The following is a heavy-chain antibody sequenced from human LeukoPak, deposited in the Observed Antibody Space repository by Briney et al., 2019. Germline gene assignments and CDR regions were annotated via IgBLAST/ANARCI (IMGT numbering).Heavy chain of an antibody. D-gene: IGHD5-12*01. CDR1: GFTFSSYS. CDR3: ARGLSGYDSKRYYYYMDV. V-gene: IGHV3-48*04. Sequence: PGGSLRLSCAASGFTFSSYSMNWARQAPGKGLEWVSYISSSSSTIYYADSVKGRFTISRDNAKNSLYLQMNSLRAEDTAVYYCARGLSGYDSKRYYYYMDVWGKGTTVTVSS. CDR2: ISSSSSTI. J-gene: IGHJ6*03.